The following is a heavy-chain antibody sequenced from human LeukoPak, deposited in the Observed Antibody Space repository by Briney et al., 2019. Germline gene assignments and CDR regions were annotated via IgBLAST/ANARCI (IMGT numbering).Heavy chain of an antibody. CDR2: INTDGGRA. J-gene: IGHJ4*02. D-gene: IGHD3-22*01. CDR1: GFTFDGHG. Sequence: GGSLRLSCASSGFTFDGHGMSWVRQVPGKGLEWVSGINTDGGRADYADSVKGRFTMSRDNAKNSLYLQMNSLRAEDTAVYYCATAYHYATADWGQGTLVTVSS. V-gene: IGHV3-20*04. CDR3: ATAYHYATAD.